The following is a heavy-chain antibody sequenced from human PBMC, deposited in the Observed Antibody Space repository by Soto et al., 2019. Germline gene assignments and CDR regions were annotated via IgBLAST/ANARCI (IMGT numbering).Heavy chain of an antibody. Sequence: HVQLVESGGGVVQPGRSLRLSCAASGFTFSTSDMHWVLQAPGKGLEWVAVISYDGTNEHYEDSVKGRFTVSRDNSRNTLSLQMNSLRPEDTAMYYCVASVFSFDYWGQGSLVTVSS. CDR2: ISYDGTNE. J-gene: IGHJ4*02. V-gene: IGHV3-30*01. CDR3: VASVFSFDY. CDR1: GFTFSTSD. D-gene: IGHD2-8*01.